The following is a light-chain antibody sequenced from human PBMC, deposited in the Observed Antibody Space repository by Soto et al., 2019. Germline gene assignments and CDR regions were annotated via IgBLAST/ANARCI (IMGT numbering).Light chain of an antibody. CDR3: QQYYNLPIT. J-gene: IGKJ5*01. Sequence: EIVLTHSPATLSLSPGKRATLSCRASQSVSSYLAWYQQKPGQAPRPLIYGVSSRATGIPDRFSGSGSGTDFTLTISSLQPEDIATYYCQQYYNLPITFGQGTRLEIK. V-gene: IGKV3-11*01. CDR1: QSVSSY. CDR2: GVS.